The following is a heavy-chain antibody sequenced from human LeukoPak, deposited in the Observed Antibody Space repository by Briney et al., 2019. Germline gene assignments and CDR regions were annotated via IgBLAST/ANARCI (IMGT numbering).Heavy chain of an antibody. D-gene: IGHD1-26*01. J-gene: IGHJ4*02. CDR2: INHSGST. CDR3: ARHRSGSLRWDY. V-gene: IGHV4-34*01. CDR1: GFTFSDYY. Sequence: GSLRLSCAASGFTFSDYYMSWIRQPPGKGLEWIGEINHSGSTNYNPSLKSRVTISVDTSKNQFSLKLSSVTAADTAVYYCARHRSGSLRWDYWGQGTLVTVSS.